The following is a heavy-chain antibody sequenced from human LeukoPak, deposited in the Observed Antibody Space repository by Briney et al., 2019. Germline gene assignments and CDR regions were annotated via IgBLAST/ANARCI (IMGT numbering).Heavy chain of an antibody. V-gene: IGHV4-39*07. CDR2: IYYSGST. D-gene: IGHD6-13*01. J-gene: IGHJ6*03. Sequence: SETLSLTCTVSGGSISSSSYYWGWIRQPPGKGLEWIGSIYYSGSTYYNPSLKSRVTISVDTSKNQFSLKLSSVTAADTAVYYCARDREGIAAAGRYYYYYMDVWGKGTTVTISS. CDR1: GGSISSSSYY. CDR3: ARDREGIAAAGRYYYYYMDV.